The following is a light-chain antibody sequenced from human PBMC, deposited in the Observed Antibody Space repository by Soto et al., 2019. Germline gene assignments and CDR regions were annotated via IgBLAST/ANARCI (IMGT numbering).Light chain of an antibody. CDR1: QGINDY. J-gene: IGKJ1*01. V-gene: IGKV1-39*01. CDR3: QQSYNFPRT. Sequence: DIQMTQSPSSLSASVGDRVTITCRTSQGINDYLNWYQMKPGEAPKLLIYAASALQSGIPSRFIGSASGTEFTLTITSLQPEDFATYYCQQSYNFPRTFGQGTKVEVK. CDR2: AAS.